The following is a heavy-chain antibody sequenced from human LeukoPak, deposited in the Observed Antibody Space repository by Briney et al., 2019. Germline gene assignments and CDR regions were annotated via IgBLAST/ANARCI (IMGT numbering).Heavy chain of an antibody. V-gene: IGHV5-51*01. CDR2: IYPGDSDT. Sequence: GESLKISCKGSGYSFSNYWIGWVRQMPGKGLEWMGIIYPGDSDTRYSPSFQGQVTISADKSISTAYLQWSSLKASDTAMYYCATTRSGSSTSRRAFDIWGQGTMVTVSS. CDR3: ATTRSGSSTSRRAFDI. CDR1: GYSFSNYW. J-gene: IGHJ3*02. D-gene: IGHD2-2*01.